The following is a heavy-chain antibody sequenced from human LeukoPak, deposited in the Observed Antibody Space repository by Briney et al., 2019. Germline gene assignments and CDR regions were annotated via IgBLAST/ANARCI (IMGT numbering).Heavy chain of an antibody. V-gene: IGHV4-59*08. D-gene: IGHD4-17*01. CDR1: GGSISSYY. CDR3: ARSGPYGDSIY. CDR2: IYYSGST. J-gene: IGHJ4*02. Sequence: PSETLSLTCTVSGGSISSYYWSWIRQPPGKGLEWIGYIYYSGSTDYNPSLKSRVTISVDTSKNQFSLKLTSVTAADTAVYYCARSGPYGDSIYWGQGTLVTVSS.